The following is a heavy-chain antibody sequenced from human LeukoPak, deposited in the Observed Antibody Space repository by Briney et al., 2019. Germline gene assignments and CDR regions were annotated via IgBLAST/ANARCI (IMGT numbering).Heavy chain of an antibody. J-gene: IGHJ4*02. Sequence: PGGSLRLSCAASGFTFSRYAMQWVRQAPDKRLEYVSGMDDSGAHTYYADSVKGRFTMSRDNSRDTLYLQMGSLRPEDTAVYYCARDGKAKNDFWGQGTLVTVST. CDR1: GFTFSRYA. V-gene: IGHV3-64*02. CDR2: MDDSGAHT. D-gene: IGHD1-26*01. CDR3: ARDGKAKNDF.